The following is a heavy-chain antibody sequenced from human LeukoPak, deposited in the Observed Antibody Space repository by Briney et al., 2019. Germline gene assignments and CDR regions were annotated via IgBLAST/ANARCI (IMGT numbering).Heavy chain of an antibody. CDR1: GYSFTSYW. CDR3: ARLSRKGHISQQLVRKGNWFDP. V-gene: IGHV5-51*01. Sequence: GESLKISCKGSGYSFTSYWIGWVRQMPGKGLEWIGIIYPGDSDTRYSPSFQGQVTISADKSISTAYLQWSSLKASDTAMYHCARLSRKGHISQQLVRKGNWFDPWGQGTLVTVSS. D-gene: IGHD6-13*01. CDR2: IYPGDSDT. J-gene: IGHJ5*02.